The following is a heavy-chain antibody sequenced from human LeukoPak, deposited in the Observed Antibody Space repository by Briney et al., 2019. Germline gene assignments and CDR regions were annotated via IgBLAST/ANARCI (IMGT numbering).Heavy chain of an antibody. CDR1: GGSISSSSYY. CDR2: IYYSGST. V-gene: IGHV4-39*02. D-gene: IGHD3-3*01. Sequence: SETLSLTCTVSGGSISSSSYYWGWIRQPPGNGLEWIGSIYYSGSTYYNPSLKSRVTISVDTSKNQFSLKLSSVTAADTAVYYCARDFWSGYSLDWFDPWGQGTLVTVSS. CDR3: ARDFWSGYSLDWFDP. J-gene: IGHJ5*02.